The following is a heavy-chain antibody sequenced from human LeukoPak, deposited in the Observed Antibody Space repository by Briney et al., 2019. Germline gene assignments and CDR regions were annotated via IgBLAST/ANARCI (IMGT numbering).Heavy chain of an antibody. Sequence: ASVKVSCKASRNNFTGYYFHWVRQAPGLGLEWMGRINPYTGGTINAQKFQGRVTMTRDTSISTAYMELSTVTSDDTAVYYCAREPLNWGSRDHFDSWGQGTLVTVSS. CDR3: AREPLNWGSRDHFDS. J-gene: IGHJ4*02. V-gene: IGHV1-2*06. CDR2: INPYTGGT. CDR1: RNNFTGYY. D-gene: IGHD7-27*01.